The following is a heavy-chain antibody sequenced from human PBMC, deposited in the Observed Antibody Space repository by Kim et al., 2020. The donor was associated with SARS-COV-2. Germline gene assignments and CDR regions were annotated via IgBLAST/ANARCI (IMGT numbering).Heavy chain of an antibody. Sequence: GGSLRLSCAASGFTFSSYWMSWVRQAPGKGLEWVANIKQDGSEKYYVDSVKGRFTISRDNAKNSLYLQMNSLRAEDTAVYYCARVSLRYFDWLILDTSGRGAFDIGGQGTMVTVSS. D-gene: IGHD3-9*01. V-gene: IGHV3-7*03. J-gene: IGHJ3*02. CDR1: GFTFSSYW. CDR3: ARVSLRYFDWLILDTSGRGAFDI. CDR2: IKQDGSEK.